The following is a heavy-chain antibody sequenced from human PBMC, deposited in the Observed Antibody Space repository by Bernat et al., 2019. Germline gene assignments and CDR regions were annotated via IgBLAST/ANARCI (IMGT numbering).Heavy chain of an antibody. CDR2: IYYSGST. D-gene: IGHD6-19*01. V-gene: IGHV4-39*01. CDR3: ARLDPPYRSGWFLGYFQH. J-gene: IGHJ1*01. CDR1: GGSISSSSYY. Sequence: QLQLQESGPGLVKPSETLSLTCTVSGGSISSSSYYWGWIRQPPGKGLEWIGSIYYSGSTYYNPSLKSRVTISVDTSKNQFSLKLSSVTAADTAVYYCARLDPPYRSGWFLGYFQHWGQGTLVTFSS.